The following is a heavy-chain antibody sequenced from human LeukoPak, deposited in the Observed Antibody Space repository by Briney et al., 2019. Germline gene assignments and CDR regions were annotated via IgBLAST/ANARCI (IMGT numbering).Heavy chain of an antibody. V-gene: IGHV3-20*04. D-gene: IGHD3-10*01. J-gene: IGHJ4*02. CDR3: ARGRGLPGPLDY. CDR2: INWNGGST. Sequence: WGSLRLSCAASGFTFDDYAMSWVRQAPGKGLEWVSGINWNGGSTGYADSVKGRFTISRDNAKNSLYLQMNSLRAEDTAVYYCARGRGLPGPLDYWGQGTLVTVS. CDR1: GFTFDDYA.